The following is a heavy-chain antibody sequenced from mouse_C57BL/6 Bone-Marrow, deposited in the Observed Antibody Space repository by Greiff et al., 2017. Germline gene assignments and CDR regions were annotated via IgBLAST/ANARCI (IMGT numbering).Heavy chain of an antibody. D-gene: IGHD1-1*01. CDR2: IHPKSGST. J-gene: IGHJ2*01. V-gene: IGHV1-64*01. CDR1: GYTFTSYW. CDR3: ARSVFTTVDY. Sequence: QVQLQQPGAELVKPGASVKLSCKASGYTFTSYWMHWVKQRPGQGLEWIGMIHPKSGSTNYNEKFKSKATLTVDKSSSTAYMQLSSLTSEDSAVYDFARSVFTTVDYWGQGTTLTVSS.